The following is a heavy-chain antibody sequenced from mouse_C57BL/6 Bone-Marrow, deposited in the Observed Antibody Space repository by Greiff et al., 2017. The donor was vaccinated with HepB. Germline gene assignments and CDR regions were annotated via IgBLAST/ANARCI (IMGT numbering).Heavy chain of an antibody. CDR2: IYPRSGNT. Sequence: QVQLQQSGAELARPGASVKLSCKASGYTFTSYGISWVKQRTGKGLEWIGEIYPRSGNTYYNEKFKGKATLTADKSSSTAYMELRSLTSEDSAVYFWARERGYGPFAYWGQGTLVTVSA. D-gene: IGHD2-2*01. CDR1: GYTFTSYG. J-gene: IGHJ3*01. CDR3: ARERGYGPFAY. V-gene: IGHV1-81*01.